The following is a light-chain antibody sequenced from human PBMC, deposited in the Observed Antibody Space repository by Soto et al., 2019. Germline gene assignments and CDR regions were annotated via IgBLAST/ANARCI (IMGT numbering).Light chain of an antibody. J-gene: IGKJ1*01. CDR1: QGIRNA. V-gene: IGKV1-17*01. Sequence: DIQMTQFPSSLSASVGDRVTITCRASQGIRNALGWYQQKPGKAPKRLIYAASSLKSGVPSRFSGSGSWTEFTLAITTLQPDSCAPFEGQQHSTCPLTFGQGTEVEVK. CDR3: QQHSTCPLT. CDR2: AAS.